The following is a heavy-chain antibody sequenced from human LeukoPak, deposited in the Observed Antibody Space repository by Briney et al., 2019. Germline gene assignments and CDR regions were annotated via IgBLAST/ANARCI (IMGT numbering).Heavy chain of an antibody. V-gene: IGHV3-23*01. D-gene: IGHD2-2*02. Sequence: GGSLRLSCAASGFTFSSYAMSWVRQAPGKGLEWVSAISGSGGNTYYADSVKGRFTISRDNSKNTLYLQMNSLRAEDTAVYYCAKDLGVVVPAAVQGWFDPWGQGTLVTVSS. CDR1: GFTFSSYA. J-gene: IGHJ5*02. CDR2: ISGSGGNT. CDR3: AKDLGVVVPAAVQGWFDP.